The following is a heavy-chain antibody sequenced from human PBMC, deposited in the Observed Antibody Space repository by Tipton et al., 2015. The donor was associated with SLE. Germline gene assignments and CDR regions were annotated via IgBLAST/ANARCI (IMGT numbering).Heavy chain of an antibody. Sequence: RSLRLSCAASGFTFSSYAMHWVRQAPGKGLEWVAVISYDGSNKYYADSVKGRFTISRDNSKNTLYLQMNSLRAEDTAVYYCAREEWDLEQSAFDAWGQGIMVTVS. CDR1: GFTFSSYA. D-gene: IGHD1-26*01. CDR3: AREEWDLEQSAFDA. V-gene: IGHV3-30*04. CDR2: ISYDGSNK. J-gene: IGHJ3*01.